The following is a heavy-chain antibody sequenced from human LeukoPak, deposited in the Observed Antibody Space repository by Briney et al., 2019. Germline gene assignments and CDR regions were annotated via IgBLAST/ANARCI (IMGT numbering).Heavy chain of an antibody. Sequence: ASVKVSCKASGYTFTSYYMHWVRQAPGQGLEWMGIINPSGGSTSYAQKFQGRVTMTRDMSTSTVYMELSSLRSEDTAVYYCARCRGDYGDHGNSFFDYWGQGTLVTVSS. CDR2: INPSGGST. J-gene: IGHJ4*02. V-gene: IGHV1-46*01. CDR1: GYTFTSYY. D-gene: IGHD4-17*01. CDR3: ARCRGDYGDHGNSFFDY.